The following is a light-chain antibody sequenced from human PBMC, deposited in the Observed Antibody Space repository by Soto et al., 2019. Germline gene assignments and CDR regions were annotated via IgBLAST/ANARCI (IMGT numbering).Light chain of an antibody. V-gene: IGKV3-20*01. CDR1: QSVTSTH. CDR3: QQYGSSPWT. J-gene: IGKJ1*01. CDR2: AAS. Sequence: EIVLTQFPGTLSLSPGERATLSCRASQSVTSTHLAWYQQKPGQAPRLLIYAASSRATGIPDRFSGSGSGTGFTLTISRLEPEDFVVYYCQQYGSSPWTFGQGTKVEIK.